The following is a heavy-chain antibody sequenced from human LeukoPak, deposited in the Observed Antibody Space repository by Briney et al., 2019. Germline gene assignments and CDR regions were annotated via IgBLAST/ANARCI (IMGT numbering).Heavy chain of an antibody. CDR1: GGSISGDY. Sequence: SETLSLTCTVSGGSISGDYWSCVRQPPGKGLEYIGYIYYSGTGSTNYNPSLKSRVTISVDTSKNQFSLKLSSVTPADTAVYHCARLAARRGHYYYGMDVWGQGTTLTVSS. D-gene: IGHD3-10*01. CDR2: IYYSGTGST. J-gene: IGHJ6*02. CDR3: ARLAARRGHYYYGMDV. V-gene: IGHV4-59*01.